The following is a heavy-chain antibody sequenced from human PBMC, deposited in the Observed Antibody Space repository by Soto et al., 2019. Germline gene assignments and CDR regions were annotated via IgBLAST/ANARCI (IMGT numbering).Heavy chain of an antibody. CDR2: INHSGST. J-gene: IGHJ6*02. V-gene: IGHV4-34*01. D-gene: IGHD3-3*01. CDR3: ATLLFLKRYYYYGMDV. CDR1: GGSFSGYY. Sequence: PSETLSLTCAVYGGSFSGYYWSWIRQPPGKGLEWIGEINHSGSTNYNPSLKSRVTISVDTSKNQFSLKLSSVTAADTAVYYCATLLFLKRYYYYGMDVWGQGTTVTVS.